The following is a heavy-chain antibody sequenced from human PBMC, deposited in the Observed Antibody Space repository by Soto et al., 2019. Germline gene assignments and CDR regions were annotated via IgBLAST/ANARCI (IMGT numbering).Heavy chain of an antibody. CDR2: ISGSGGST. CDR1: GFTFSSYA. D-gene: IGHD1-26*01. Sequence: PGGSLRLSCAASGFTFSSYAMSWVRQAPGKGLEWVSAISGSGGSTYYADSVKGRFTISRDNSKNTLYLQMNSLGAEDTAVYYCAKDKGGATDAFDIWGQGTMVTVSS. V-gene: IGHV3-23*01. J-gene: IGHJ3*02. CDR3: AKDKGGATDAFDI.